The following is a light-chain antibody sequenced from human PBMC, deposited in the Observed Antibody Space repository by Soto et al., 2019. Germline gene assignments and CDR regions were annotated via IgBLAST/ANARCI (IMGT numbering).Light chain of an antibody. CDR3: LLSYSGARV. Sequence: QAVVTQEPSLTVSPGGTVTLTCGSSTGAVTSGHYPYWFQQKPAQAPRTLIYDTTNKHSWTPARFSGSLLGGKAALTLSGAQPEDEADYYCLLSYSGARVFGRGTKLTVL. J-gene: IGLJ2*01. CDR1: TGAVTSGHY. V-gene: IGLV7-46*01. CDR2: DTT.